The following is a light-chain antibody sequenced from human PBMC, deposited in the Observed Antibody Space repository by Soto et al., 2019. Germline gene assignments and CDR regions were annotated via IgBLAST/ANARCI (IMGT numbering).Light chain of an antibody. J-gene: IGLJ3*02. CDR3: CAYAGTWV. V-gene: IGLV2-23*01. CDR2: EGT. CDR1: SSDFGPYNL. Sequence: QSALTQPASVSASPGQSITISCTGTSSDFGPYNLVSWYQQHPGNAPKLMIYEGTKRPSGVSNRFSGSKSGNTASLTISGLQAEDESDYYCCAYAGTWVFGGGTKLTVL.